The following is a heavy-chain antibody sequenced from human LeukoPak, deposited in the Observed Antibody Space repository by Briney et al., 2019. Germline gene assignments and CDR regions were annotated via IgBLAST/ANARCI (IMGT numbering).Heavy chain of an antibody. V-gene: IGHV1-24*01. CDR2: FYPEHDET. D-gene: IGHD7-27*01. J-gene: IGHJ4*01. Sequence: ASDKVPCKLCRYCLTQLTMLWVRQAPGKGLEWMGGFYPEHDETIYAQPFLGRFTMTEDTSTHTAYMELSSLTCEHTAVDFCATRDLGMDYWGQGTHAIVSS. CDR3: ATRDLGMDY. CDR1: RYCLTQLT.